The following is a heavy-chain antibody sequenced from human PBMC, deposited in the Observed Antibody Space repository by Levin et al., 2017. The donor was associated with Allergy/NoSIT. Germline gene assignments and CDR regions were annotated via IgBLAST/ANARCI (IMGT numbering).Heavy chain of an antibody. D-gene: IGHD6-13*01. V-gene: IGHV3-30*18. CDR2: ISYDGSET. Sequence: SGESLKISCAASGFSFRSFGMHWARQAPGKGLEWLAVISYDGSETYYADSVKGRFTISRDNAKNTLYLQMNSLRREDAAVYYCAKDVVFGTSSWSLDFWGQGILVTVSS. CDR1: GFSFRSFG. J-gene: IGHJ4*02. CDR3: AKDVVFGTSSWSLDF.